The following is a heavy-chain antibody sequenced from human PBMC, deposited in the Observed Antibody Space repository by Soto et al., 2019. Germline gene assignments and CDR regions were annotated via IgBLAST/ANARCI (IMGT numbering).Heavy chain of an antibody. V-gene: IGHV1-18*01. J-gene: IGHJ4*02. Sequence: QVHLVQSGAEVKKPGASVKVSCKASGYTFTSYVITWVRQAPGQGLEWMGWISALNGNTDYAQKLQGRVIVTRDTSTGTAYMELRSLRSDVTAVYYCARGRYGDYWGQGALVTVSS. CDR2: ISALNGNT. CDR1: GYTFTSYV. D-gene: IGHD1-1*01. CDR3: ARGRYGDY.